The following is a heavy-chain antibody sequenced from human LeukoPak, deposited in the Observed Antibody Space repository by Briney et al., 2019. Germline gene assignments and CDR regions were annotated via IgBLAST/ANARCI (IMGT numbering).Heavy chain of an antibody. CDR3: ARGGYSYGKRNFDY. CDR1: GDSISSYY. D-gene: IGHD5-18*01. J-gene: IGHJ4*02. CDR2: IYTSGST. V-gene: IGHV4-4*07. Sequence: SETLSLTCTVSGDSISSYYWSWIRQPAGKGLEWIGRIYTSGSTNYNPSLKSRVTISVDTSKNQFSLKLSSVTAADTAVYYCARGGYSYGKRNFDYWGQGTLVTVSS.